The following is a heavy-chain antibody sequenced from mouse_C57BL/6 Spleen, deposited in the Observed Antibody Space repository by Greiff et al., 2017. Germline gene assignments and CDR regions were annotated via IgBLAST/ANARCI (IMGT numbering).Heavy chain of an antibody. D-gene: IGHD2-3*01. Sequence: EVKLVESGPGLVKPSQSLSLTCSVTGYSITSGYYWNWIRQFPGNKLEWMGYISYDGSNNYNPSLKNRISITRDTSKNQFFLKLNSVTTEDTATYYCARQRGYYDGYYFDYWGQGTTLTVSS. CDR3: ARQRGYYDGYYFDY. J-gene: IGHJ2*01. CDR1: GYSITSGYY. V-gene: IGHV3-6*01. CDR2: ISYDGSN.